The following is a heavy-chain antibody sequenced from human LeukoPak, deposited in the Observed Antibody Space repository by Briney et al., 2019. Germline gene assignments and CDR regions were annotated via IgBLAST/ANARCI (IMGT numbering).Heavy chain of an antibody. V-gene: IGHV1-2*06. CDR1: GSTFTIYN. CDR3: AKSYSSGWVFDY. CDR2: INPNSGGT. J-gene: IGHJ4*02. D-gene: IGHD6-19*01. Sequence: GASVKVSCKASGSTFTIYNMHWVRQAPGQRLEWMGRINPNSGGTNYAQKFQGRVTMTRDTSITTAHMELSRLTADATALYYCAKSYSSGWVFDYGGQGTLVTVSS.